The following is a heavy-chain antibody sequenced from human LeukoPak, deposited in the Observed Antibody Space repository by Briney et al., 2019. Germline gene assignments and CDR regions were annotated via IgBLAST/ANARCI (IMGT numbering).Heavy chain of an antibody. CDR2: IYTSGGT. V-gene: IGHV4-61*02. CDR1: GGSISSGSYY. D-gene: IGHD3-22*01. CDR3: ARDVDSSGYTAGGWFDP. J-gene: IGHJ5*02. Sequence: PSETLSLTCTVSGGSISSGSYYWSWIRQPAGKGLEWIGRIYTSGGTSYNPSLKSRVTISVDTSKNQFSLKLSSVTAADTAVYYCARDVDSSGYTAGGWFDPWGQGTLVTVSS.